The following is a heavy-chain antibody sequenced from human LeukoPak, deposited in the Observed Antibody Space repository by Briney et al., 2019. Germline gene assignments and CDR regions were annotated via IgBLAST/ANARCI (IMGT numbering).Heavy chain of an antibody. CDR3: ARLTVVVVVAATPSVDY. D-gene: IGHD2-15*01. CDR1: GYSISSGYY. J-gene: IGHJ4*02. V-gene: IGHV4-38-2*02. CDR2: IYYSGST. Sequence: RSETLSLTCTVSGYSISSGYYWGWIRQPPVKGLEWIGSIYYSGSTYYNPSLKSRVTISVDTSKNQFSLKLSSVTAADTAVYYCARLTVVVVVAATPSVDYWGQGTLVTVSS.